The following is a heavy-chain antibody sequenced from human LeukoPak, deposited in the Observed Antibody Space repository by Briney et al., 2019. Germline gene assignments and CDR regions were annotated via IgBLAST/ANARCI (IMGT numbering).Heavy chain of an antibody. V-gene: IGHV1-3*01. J-gene: IGHJ4*02. D-gene: IGHD3-22*01. CDR1: GYTFTSYT. CDR2: INAGNGNT. Sequence: ASVTVSCKASGYTFTSYTMHWVRQAPGQRLEWMWWINAGNGNTKYSQKFQGRVTITRDSSASTAYMELSSLRSEDTAVYYCARDASRAVVGIHYFDYWGQGTLVTVSS. CDR3: ARDASRAVVGIHYFDY.